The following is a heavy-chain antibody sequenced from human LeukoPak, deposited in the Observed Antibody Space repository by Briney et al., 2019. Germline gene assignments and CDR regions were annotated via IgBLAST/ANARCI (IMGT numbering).Heavy chain of an antibody. CDR3: ARGSIVGATTDLDY. Sequence: ASVKVSCKASGYTFTSYDINWVRLATGQGLEWMGWMNPNSGNTGYAQKFQGRVTMTRNTSISTAYMELSSLRSEDTAVYYCARGSIVGATTDLDYWGQGTLVTVSS. J-gene: IGHJ4*02. V-gene: IGHV1-8*01. D-gene: IGHD1-26*01. CDR2: MNPNSGNT. CDR1: GYTFTSYD.